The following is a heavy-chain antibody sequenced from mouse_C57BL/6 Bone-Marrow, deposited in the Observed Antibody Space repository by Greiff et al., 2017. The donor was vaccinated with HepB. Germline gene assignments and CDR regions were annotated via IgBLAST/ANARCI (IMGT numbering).Heavy chain of an antibody. V-gene: IGHV14-4*01. CDR3: TTITTEYYFDY. CDR2: IDPENGDT. CDR1: GFNIKDDY. Sequence: VHVKQSGAELVRPGASVKLSCTASGFNIKDDYMHWVKQRPEQGLEWIGWIDPENGDTEYASKFQGKATITADTSSNTAYLQLSSLTSEDTAVYYCTTITTEYYFDYWGQGTTLTVSS. D-gene: IGHD1-1*01. J-gene: IGHJ2*01.